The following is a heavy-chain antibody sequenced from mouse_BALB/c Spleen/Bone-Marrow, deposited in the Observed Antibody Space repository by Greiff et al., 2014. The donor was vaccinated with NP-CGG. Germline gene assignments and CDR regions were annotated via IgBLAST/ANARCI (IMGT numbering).Heavy chain of an antibody. J-gene: IGHJ2*01. Sequence: EVKLMESGGGLVQPGGSMKLSCAASGFTFSDTWLDWVRQSPEKGLEWVAEIRTKADDYATYYAESVKGRFTISRDDSISSVYLQMNSLRAEDTGIYYCTHHPFDYWGQGTTLTVSS. CDR3: THHPFDY. CDR1: GFTFSDTW. V-gene: IGHV6-6*01. CDR2: IRTKADDYAT.